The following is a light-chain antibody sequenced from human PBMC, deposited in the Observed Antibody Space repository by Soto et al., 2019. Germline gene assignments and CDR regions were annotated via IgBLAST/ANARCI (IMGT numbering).Light chain of an antibody. V-gene: IGKV3-11*01. CDR2: NAF. CDR3: QHRRTWTLLWT. CDR1: QSVGSS. J-gene: IGKJ4*01. Sequence: ESELTQSPVTLSLSPGERATLSCRASQSVGSSLAWYQQKPGQAPRLLIYNAFNRDTGIPARFSGSGSGTDFTLTITSLELQAFAVYYCQHRRTWTLLWTFGGGTKVEI.